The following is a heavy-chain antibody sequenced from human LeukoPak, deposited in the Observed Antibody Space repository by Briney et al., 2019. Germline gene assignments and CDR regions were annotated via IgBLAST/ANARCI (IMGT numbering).Heavy chain of an antibody. CDR1: GGSISSHY. V-gene: IGHV4-59*11. CDR2: IYYSGST. Sequence: SETLSLTCTVSGGSISSHYWSWIRQSPGKGLEWIGYIYYSGSTNYNPSLKSRVTISVDTSKNQFSLKLSSVTAADTAVYYCARVRGYSYDSSDFDYWGQGTLATVSS. D-gene: IGHD5-18*01. CDR3: ARVRGYSYDSSDFDY. J-gene: IGHJ4*02.